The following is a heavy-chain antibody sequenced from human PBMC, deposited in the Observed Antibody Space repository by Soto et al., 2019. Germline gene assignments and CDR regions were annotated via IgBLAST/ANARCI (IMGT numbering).Heavy chain of an antibody. CDR3: AIIAVAGTGGMDV. CDR1: GFTFNSYG. D-gene: IGHD6-19*01. CDR2: ISSEGGKK. Sequence: GGSLRLSCAASGFTFNSYGMHWVRQAPGKGLEWVAIISSEGGKKKYADSVKGRFTISRDSSKNTLYLQMNSLRAEDTAVYYCAIIAVAGTGGMDVWGQGTTVTVSS. J-gene: IGHJ6*02. V-gene: IGHV3-33*08.